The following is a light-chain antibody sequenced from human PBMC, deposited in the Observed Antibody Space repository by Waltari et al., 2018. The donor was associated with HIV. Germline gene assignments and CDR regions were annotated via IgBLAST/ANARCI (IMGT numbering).Light chain of an antibody. J-gene: IGLJ2*01. CDR3: CSDAGSSNVV. V-gene: IGLV2-23*02. CDR2: EVN. Sequence: QSALTQSASVSGSPGQSITISCTGTSTNIGSYNLVSWYQQHPGKAPKVIIYEVNKRPAGVSNRFSGATSGSTASLTSSGLQAEDEADYYCCSDAGSSNVVFGGGTKLTVL. CDR1: STNIGSYNL.